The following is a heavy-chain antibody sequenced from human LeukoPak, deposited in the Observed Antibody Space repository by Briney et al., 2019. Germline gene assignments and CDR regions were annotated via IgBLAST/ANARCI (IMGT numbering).Heavy chain of an antibody. J-gene: IGHJ3*02. Sequence: GGSLRLSCAASGFTVSSNFMNWDRQAPGKGLEWVSIIYSGGTTYYADSVQGRFTISRDNSKNTLYLQMNSLRAEDTAVYYCASRWYSSSWSAVDIWGQGTMVTVSS. V-gene: IGHV3-53*01. CDR1: GFTVSSNF. D-gene: IGHD6-19*01. CDR2: IYSGGTT. CDR3: ASRWYSSSWSAVDI.